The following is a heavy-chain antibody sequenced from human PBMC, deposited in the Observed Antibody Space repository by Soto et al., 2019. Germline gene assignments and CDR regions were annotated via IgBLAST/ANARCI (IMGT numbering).Heavy chain of an antibody. V-gene: IGHV1-18*01. CDR1: GYNFIDYV. CDR3: ASAATTTEKYYYYMDG. Sequence: QVQLVQSGAEVKKPGASVRVACKTSGYNFIDYVISWVRQAPGQGLEWVGWISASNGDSNFAQKVQGRVTMTTDTSTRTLDMALRSLRSDDSAGYFCASAATTTEKYYYYMDGWGKGTTVTVSS. CDR2: ISASNGDS. D-gene: IGHD1-26*01. J-gene: IGHJ6*03.